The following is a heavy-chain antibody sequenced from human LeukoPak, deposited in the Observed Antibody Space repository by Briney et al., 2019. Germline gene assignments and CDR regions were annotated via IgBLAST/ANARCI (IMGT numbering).Heavy chain of an antibody. D-gene: IGHD4-17*01. Sequence: PGGSLRLSCAASGFTFDDYGMSWVRQAPGKGLEWVSGINWNGGSTGYADSVKGRFTISRDNAKNAVYLQMNSLRAEDTAVYYCARGGYGDYTRYYYYYMDVWGKGTTVTVSS. CDR3: ARGGYGDYTRYYYYYMDV. V-gene: IGHV3-20*04. CDR2: INWNGGST. J-gene: IGHJ6*03. CDR1: GFTFDDYG.